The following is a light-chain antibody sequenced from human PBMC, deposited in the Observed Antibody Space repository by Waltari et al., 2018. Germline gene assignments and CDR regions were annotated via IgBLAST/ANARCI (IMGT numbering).Light chain of an antibody. CDR1: SGSISTHY. CDR3: QSYDNSLTV. V-gene: IGLV6-57*04. Sequence: NFMLTKPHSVSESPGKTVTISCTRSSGSISTHYVQWYQQRPGSAPTTIIYEDKQRPSGVPDRFSGSIDSSSNSASLTISGLKTEDEADYYCQSYDNSLTVFGGGTRLTVL. J-gene: IGLJ3*02. CDR2: EDK.